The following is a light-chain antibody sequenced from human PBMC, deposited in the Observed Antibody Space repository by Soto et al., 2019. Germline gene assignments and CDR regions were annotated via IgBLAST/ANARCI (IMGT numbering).Light chain of an antibody. V-gene: IGLV4-69*01. Sequence: QLVLTQSPSASASLGASVKLTCTLSSGHISYAIAWHQQQPEKGPRYLMKVNSDGSHSKGDGIPDRFSGSSSGAERYLTISSLQSEDEADYYCQTWGSGIYWVFGGGTKVTVL. CDR1: SGHISYA. CDR2: VNSDGSH. J-gene: IGLJ3*02. CDR3: QTWGSGIYWV.